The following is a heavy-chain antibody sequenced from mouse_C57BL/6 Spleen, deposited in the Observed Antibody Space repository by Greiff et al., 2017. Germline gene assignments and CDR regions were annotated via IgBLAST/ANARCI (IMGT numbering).Heavy chain of an antibody. CDR1: GYTFTSYW. J-gene: IGHJ3*01. V-gene: IGHV1-55*01. CDR2: IYPGSGST. Sequence: VQLQQPGAELVKPGASVKMSCKASGYTFTSYWITWVKQRPGQGLEWIGDIYPGSGSTNYNEKFKSKATLNVDTSSSTASLQLSSLTSEDSAVYYCARVDGLRRAWFAYWGQGTLVTVSA. CDR3: ARVDGLRRAWFAY. D-gene: IGHD2-4*01.